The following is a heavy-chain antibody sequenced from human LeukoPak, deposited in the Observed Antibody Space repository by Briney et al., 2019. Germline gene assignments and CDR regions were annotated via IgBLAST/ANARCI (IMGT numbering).Heavy chain of an antibody. CDR3: ARGLVHDTSGYYSDY. Sequence: GGSLRLSCAVSGFTFSAFWMHWDRQATGKGLVWVSRINSDDSRTTYADSVKGRFTISRDNAKNTLYLQMNSLRAEDTALYYCARGLVHDTSGYYSDYWGQGTLVTVSS. D-gene: IGHD3-22*01. CDR1: GFTFSAFW. CDR2: INSDDSRT. J-gene: IGHJ4*02. V-gene: IGHV3-74*01.